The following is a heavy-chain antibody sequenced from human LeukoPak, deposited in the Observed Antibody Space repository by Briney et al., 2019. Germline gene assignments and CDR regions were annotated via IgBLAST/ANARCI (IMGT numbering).Heavy chain of an antibody. D-gene: IGHD3-22*01. Sequence: GGSLRLSCAASGFTFSSYWMHWVRQAPGKGLVWVSRINSDGSSTSYADSVKGRFTISRDNAKNTLYLQMNSLRAEDTAVYYCARDYDYYDSSGYPYYYGMDVWGQGTTVTVSS. V-gene: IGHV3-74*01. CDR2: INSDGSST. CDR3: ARDYDYYDSSGYPYYYGMDV. J-gene: IGHJ6*02. CDR1: GFTFSSYW.